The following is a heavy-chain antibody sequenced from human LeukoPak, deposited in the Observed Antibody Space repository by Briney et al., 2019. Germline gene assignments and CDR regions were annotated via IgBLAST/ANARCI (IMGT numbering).Heavy chain of an antibody. CDR3: AKDQSGSITMVRGVILRVPNWFDP. J-gene: IGHJ5*02. CDR2: ISGSGGST. CDR1: GFTFSSYA. V-gene: IGHV3-23*01. D-gene: IGHD3-10*01. Sequence: GGSLRLSCAASGFTFSSYAMSWVRQAPGKGLEWVSAISGSGGSTYYADSVKGRFTISRDNSKNTLYLQMHSLRAEDTAVYYCAKDQSGSITMVRGVILRVPNWFDPWGQGTLVTVSS.